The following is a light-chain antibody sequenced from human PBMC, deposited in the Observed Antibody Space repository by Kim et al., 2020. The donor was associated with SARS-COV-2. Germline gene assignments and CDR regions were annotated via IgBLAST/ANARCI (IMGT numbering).Light chain of an antibody. V-gene: IGKV3-15*01. CDR1: QSVSSN. Sequence: SVSPGERATLSCRASQSVSSNLAWYQQKPGQAPSLLIYGASTRATGIPARFSGSGSGTEFTLTISNLQSEDVAVYYCQQYNDWWTFGQGTKVDIK. J-gene: IGKJ1*01. CDR3: QQYNDWWT. CDR2: GAS.